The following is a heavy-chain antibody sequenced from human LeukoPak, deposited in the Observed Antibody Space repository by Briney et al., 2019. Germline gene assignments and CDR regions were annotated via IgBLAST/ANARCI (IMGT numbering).Heavy chain of an antibody. Sequence: GGSLRLSCAASGLTFSSYGMSWVRQAPGKGLEWVSAISGSGGSTYYADSVKGRFTISRDNSKNTMYLQMNSLRAEDTAVYYCAKSPSLIRAYFDYWGQGTLVTVSS. D-gene: IGHD3-3*02. CDR3: AKSPSLIRAYFDY. CDR2: ISGSGGST. CDR1: GLTFSSYG. J-gene: IGHJ4*02. V-gene: IGHV3-23*01.